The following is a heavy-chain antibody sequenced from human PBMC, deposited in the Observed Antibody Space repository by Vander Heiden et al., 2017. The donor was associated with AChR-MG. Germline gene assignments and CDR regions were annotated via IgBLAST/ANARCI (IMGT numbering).Heavy chain of an antibody. CDR3: AKDHASGVTSGVDY. J-gene: IGHJ4*02. CDR1: GFTFSSYA. D-gene: IGHD1-26*01. V-gene: IGHV3-23*01. Sequence: EVQLLASGGGLVQPGGSLRLSCAASGFTFSSYARSWVRQAPGKGLEWVSAISGSGGSTYYADSVKGRFTISRDNSKNTLYLQMNSLRAEDTAVYYCAKDHASGVTSGVDYWGQGTLVTVSS. CDR2: ISGSGGST.